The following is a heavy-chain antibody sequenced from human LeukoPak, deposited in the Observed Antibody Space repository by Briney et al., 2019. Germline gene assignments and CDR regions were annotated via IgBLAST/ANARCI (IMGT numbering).Heavy chain of an antibody. Sequence: LSGGSLRLSCSASGFTFSSYAMHWVRQAPGKGLEYVSAISSNGGSTYYADSVKGRFTISRDNAKNSLYLQMNSLRAEDTAVYYCARRGHCSSTSCWAFDYWGQGTLVTVSS. CDR3: ARRGHCSSTSCWAFDY. D-gene: IGHD2-2*01. J-gene: IGHJ4*02. V-gene: IGHV3-64*04. CDR2: ISSNGGST. CDR1: GFTFSSYA.